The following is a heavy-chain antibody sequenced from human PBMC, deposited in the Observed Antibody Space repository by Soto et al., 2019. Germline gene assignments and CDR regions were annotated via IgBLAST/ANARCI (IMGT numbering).Heavy chain of an antibody. Sequence: LRLSCAASGFTFSSYSMNWVRQAPGKGLEWVSSISSSSSYIYYADSVKGRFTISRDNAKNSLYLQMNSLRAEDTAVYYCAREAPLNWFDPWGQGTLVTVSS. V-gene: IGHV3-21*01. CDR2: ISSSSSYI. CDR3: AREAPLNWFDP. J-gene: IGHJ5*02. CDR1: GFTFSSYS.